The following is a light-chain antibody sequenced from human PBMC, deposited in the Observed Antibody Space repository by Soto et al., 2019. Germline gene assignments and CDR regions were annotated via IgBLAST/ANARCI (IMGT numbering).Light chain of an antibody. Sequence: EIVLTQSPGTLSLSPGEGVTLSCRASQSVSSSFLAWYQQKPGQAPRLLIYGASNRATGIPDRFSGSGSGTDFTLTISRLEPEDFAVYYCQQYGSSGTFGQGTKVDIK. V-gene: IGKV3-20*01. J-gene: IGKJ1*01. CDR1: QSVSSSF. CDR2: GAS. CDR3: QQYGSSGT.